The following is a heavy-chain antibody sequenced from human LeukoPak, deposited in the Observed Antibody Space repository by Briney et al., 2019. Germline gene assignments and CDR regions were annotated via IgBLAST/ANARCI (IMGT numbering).Heavy chain of an antibody. D-gene: IGHD5-12*01. CDR2: ISSSGSTI. CDR1: GFALSDCY. J-gene: IGHJ4*02. Sequence: PGGSLRLSCAAYGFALSDCYMSWIRQAPGKGLEWVSYISSSGSTIYYADSVKGRFTISRDNAKNSLYLQMNSLRAEDTAVYYCARDRGYSGYENDYWGQGTLVTVSS. CDR3: ARDRGYSGYENDY. V-gene: IGHV3-11*04.